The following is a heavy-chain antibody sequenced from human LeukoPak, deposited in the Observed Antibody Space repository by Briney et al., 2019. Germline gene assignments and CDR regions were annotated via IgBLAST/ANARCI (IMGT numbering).Heavy chain of an antibody. V-gene: IGHV3-23*01. Sequence: GGSLRLSCAASGFTFSSYAMSWVRQAPGKGLEWVSAISGSGGSTYYADSVKGRFTISRDNSKNTLYLQMNSLRAEDTAVYHCAKVLYQLLYVLDYWGQGTLVTVSS. CDR3: AKVLYQLLYVLDY. J-gene: IGHJ4*02. CDR1: GFTFSSYA. CDR2: ISGSGGST. D-gene: IGHD2-2*02.